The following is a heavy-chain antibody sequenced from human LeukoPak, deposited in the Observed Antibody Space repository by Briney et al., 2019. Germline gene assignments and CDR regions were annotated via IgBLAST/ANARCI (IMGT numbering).Heavy chain of an antibody. Sequence: GGSLRLSCAASGFTFSSYWMHWVRQAPGKGLVWVSRINSDGSSTTYADSVKGRFTISRDNAKNTLYLQMNGLRAEDTAVYYCAGCGGDCYSDAFDIWGQGTMVTVSS. CDR2: INSDGSST. CDR1: GFTFSSYW. D-gene: IGHD2-21*02. V-gene: IGHV3-74*01. CDR3: AGCGGDCYSDAFDI. J-gene: IGHJ3*02.